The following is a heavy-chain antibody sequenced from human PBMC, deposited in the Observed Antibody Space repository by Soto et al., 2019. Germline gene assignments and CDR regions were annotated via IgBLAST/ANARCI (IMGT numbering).Heavy chain of an antibody. CDR3: ARESNAHFDY. CDR2: IAHDGSEK. Sequence: EVQLVESGGGLVQPGGSLRLSCEVSGFSFSSYWMSWVRQAPGRGLEWVATIAHDGSEKFYVDSVKGRFTISRDNTKNSLYLQMNSLRAEDTALYYCARESNAHFDYWGQGTMVTVSS. V-gene: IGHV3-7*01. J-gene: IGHJ4*02. D-gene: IGHD7-27*01. CDR1: GFSFSSYW.